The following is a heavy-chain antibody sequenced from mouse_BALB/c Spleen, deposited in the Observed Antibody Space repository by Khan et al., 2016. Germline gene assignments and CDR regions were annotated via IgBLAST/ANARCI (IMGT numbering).Heavy chain of an antibody. J-gene: IGHJ4*01. D-gene: IGHD6-1*01. CDR1: GYTFTTAG. CDR3: AREPYAMDY. V-gene: IGHV9-4*02. CDR2: INTLSGVP. Sequence: IQLVQSGPELKKPGETVRISCKASGYTFTTAGMQWVQKMPGKGLRWIGWINTLSGVPIYAEDFKGRFAFSLETSASTAFLHIANLKHEDTATYFCAREPYAMDYWGQGTSVTVSS.